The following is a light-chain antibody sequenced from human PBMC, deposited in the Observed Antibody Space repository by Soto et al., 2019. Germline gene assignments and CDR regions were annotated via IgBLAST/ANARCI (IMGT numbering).Light chain of an antibody. V-gene: IGKV3-20*01. CDR2: AAS. J-gene: IGKJ5*01. CDR3: QQYGYAPSS. Sequence: VLTQTDRKLSLYGKKIALLSRRTSQSVSSSHLAWYQHKPGQAPRLLIYAASSRATGSPDRFSGGGSGTDYTLTMSRLEPEDFAVYYCQQYGYAPSSFGQGTRLEIK. CDR1: QSVSSSH.